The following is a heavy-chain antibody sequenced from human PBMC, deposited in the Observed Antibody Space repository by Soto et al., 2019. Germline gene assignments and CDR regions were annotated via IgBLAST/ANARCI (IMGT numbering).Heavy chain of an antibody. CDR3: AKDPPFGYYDSRGYLGPGNWFDP. CDR1: GFTFSSYA. V-gene: IGHV3-23*01. Sequence: GGSLRLSCAASGFTFSSYAMSWVRQAPGKGLEWVSAISGSGGSTYYADPVKGRFTISRDNSKNTLYLQMNSLRAEDTAVYYCAKDPPFGYYDSRGYLGPGNWFDPWGQGTLVTVSS. CDR2: ISGSGGST. D-gene: IGHD3-22*01. J-gene: IGHJ5*02.